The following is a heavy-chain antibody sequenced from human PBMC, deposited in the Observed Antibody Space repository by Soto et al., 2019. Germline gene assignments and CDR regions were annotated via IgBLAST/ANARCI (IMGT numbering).Heavy chain of an antibody. V-gene: IGHV4-30-2*01. CDR2: IYHSGST. J-gene: IGHJ6*02. CDR1: GGSISSGGYS. CDR3: AREVKDSSGSGHYYGLDV. D-gene: IGHD3-22*01. Sequence: PSETLSLTCAVSGGSISSGGYSWSWIRQPPGKGLEWIGYIYHSGSTYYNPSLKSRVTISVDTSKNQFSLKLSSVTAADTAVYYCAREVKDSSGSGHYYGLDVWGQGTTVTVSS.